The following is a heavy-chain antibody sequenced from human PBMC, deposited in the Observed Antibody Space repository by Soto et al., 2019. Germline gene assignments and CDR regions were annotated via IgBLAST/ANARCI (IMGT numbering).Heavy chain of an antibody. CDR3: ARDIAVAGSAYYYYGMDV. Sequence: PGGSLRLSCAASGFTVSSNYMSWVRQAPGKGLEWVSVIYSGGSTYYADSVKGRFTISRDNSKNTLYLQMNSLRAEDTAVYYCARDIAVAGSAYYYYGMDVWGQGTTVTVSS. J-gene: IGHJ6*02. V-gene: IGHV3-53*01. D-gene: IGHD6-19*01. CDR2: IYSGGST. CDR1: GFTVSSNY.